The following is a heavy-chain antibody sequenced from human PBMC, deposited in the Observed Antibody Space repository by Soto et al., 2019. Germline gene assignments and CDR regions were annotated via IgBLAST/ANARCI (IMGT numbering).Heavy chain of an antibody. V-gene: IGHV3-23*01. Sequence: GGSLRLSCAASELTFSNNAMSWARQAPGKGLEWVSAISYGGGTTYYADSVKGRFTISRDNSKNTLYLQMNSLRAEDTAVYYCAKNPGYYYDSTGYHFDYWGQGTLVTVSS. CDR2: ISYGGGTT. D-gene: IGHD3-22*01. CDR1: ELTFSNNA. J-gene: IGHJ4*02. CDR3: AKNPGYYYDSTGYHFDY.